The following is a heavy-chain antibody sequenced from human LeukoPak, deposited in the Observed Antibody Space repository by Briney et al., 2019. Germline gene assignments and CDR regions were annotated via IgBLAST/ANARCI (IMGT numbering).Heavy chain of an antibody. CDR2: IRYDGSNK. Sequence: GGSLRLSCAASGFTFSSYGMHWVRQAPGKGLEWVAFIRYDGSNKYYADSVKGRFTISRDNSKNTLYLQVNRLRAEDTAVYYCAKDVPTYYYGSGSYYPTNPHWGQGTLVTVSS. CDR1: GFTFSSYG. J-gene: IGHJ4*02. D-gene: IGHD3-10*01. V-gene: IGHV3-30*02. CDR3: AKDVPTYYYGSGSYYPTNPH.